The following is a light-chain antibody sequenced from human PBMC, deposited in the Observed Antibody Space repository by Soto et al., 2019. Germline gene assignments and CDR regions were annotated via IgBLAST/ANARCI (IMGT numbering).Light chain of an antibody. CDR2: AAS. V-gene: IGKV1-27*01. Sequence: DIQVTHSPFSLSASLGDRGTITCRANQAIGVYLAWFQQQPGKVPKLLIYAASALQSGVPSRFRGSGSRTDFTLTISRLQPADIETYSCQKYNSAPLPFGGGTKVDIK. CDR3: QKYNSAPLP. J-gene: IGKJ4*01. CDR1: QAIGVY.